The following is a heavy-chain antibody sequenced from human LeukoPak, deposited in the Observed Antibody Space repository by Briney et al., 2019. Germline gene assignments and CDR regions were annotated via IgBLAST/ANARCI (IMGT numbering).Heavy chain of an antibody. J-gene: IGHJ4*02. D-gene: IGHD3-3*01. CDR1: GFTFSSYA. CDR2: IKSKTDGGTT. CDR3: TTGDPGGVLRFLEWLFGTDY. V-gene: IGHV3-15*01. Sequence: GGSLRLSCAASGFTFSSYAMSWVRQAPGKGLEWVGRIKSKTDGGTTDYAAPVKGRFTISRDDSKNTLYLQMNSLKTEDTAVYYCTTGDPGGVLRFLEWLFGTDYWGQGTLVTVSS.